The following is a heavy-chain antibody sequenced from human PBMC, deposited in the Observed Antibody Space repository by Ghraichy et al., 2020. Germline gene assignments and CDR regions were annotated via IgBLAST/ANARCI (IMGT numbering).Heavy chain of an antibody. V-gene: IGHV3-33*01. D-gene: IGHD6-13*01. CDR1: GFTFSSYG. Sequence: GGSLRLSCAASGFTFSSYGMHWVRQAPGKGLEWVAVIWYDGSNKYYADSVKGRFTISRDNSKNTLYLQMNSLRAEDTAVYYCARDRGQQLALWYFDLWGRGTLVTVSS. CDR2: IWYDGSNK. CDR3: ARDRGQQLALWYFDL. J-gene: IGHJ2*01.